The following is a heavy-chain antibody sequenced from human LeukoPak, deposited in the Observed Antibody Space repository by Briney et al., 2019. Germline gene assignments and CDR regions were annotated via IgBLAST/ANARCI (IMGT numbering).Heavy chain of an antibody. CDR3: ARDDVYGDYNWFDP. V-gene: IGHV3-21*01. CDR2: ISSSSSYI. CDR1: GFTFSSYS. J-gene: IGHJ5*02. D-gene: IGHD4-17*01. Sequence: GGSLRLSCAASGFTFSSYSMNWVRQAPGKGLECVSSISSSSSYIYYADSVKGRSTISRDNAKNSLYLQMNSLRAEDTAVYYCARDDVYGDYNWFDPWGQGTLVTVSS.